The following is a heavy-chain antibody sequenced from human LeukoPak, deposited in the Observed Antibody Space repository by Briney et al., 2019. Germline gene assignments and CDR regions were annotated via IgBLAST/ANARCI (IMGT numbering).Heavy chain of an antibody. D-gene: IGHD6-19*01. J-gene: IGHJ2*01. CDR1: GGSISSYY. CDR2: IYYSGST. CDR3: ARDSPSVAGTGGYFDL. V-gene: IGHV4-59*01. Sequence: SETLSLTCTVSGGSISSYYWSWIRQPPGKGLEWIGYIYYSGSTNYNPSLKSRVTISVDTSKNQFSLKLSSVTAADTAVYYCARDSPSVAGTGGYFDLWGHGTLVTVSS.